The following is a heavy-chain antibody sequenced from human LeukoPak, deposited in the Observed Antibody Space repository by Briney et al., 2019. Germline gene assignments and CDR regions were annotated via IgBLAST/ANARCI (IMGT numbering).Heavy chain of an antibody. CDR1: GGSFSGYY. CDR3: ARAPLFSGSAFDI. J-gene: IGHJ3*02. CDR2: INHSGST. V-gene: IGHV4-34*01. Sequence: SETLSLTCAVYGGSFSGYYWSWIRQPPGKGLEWIGEINHSGSTNYNPSLKSRVTISVDTSKNQFSLKLSSVTAADTAVYYCARAPLFSGSAFDIWGQGTMVTVSS. D-gene: IGHD3-10*01.